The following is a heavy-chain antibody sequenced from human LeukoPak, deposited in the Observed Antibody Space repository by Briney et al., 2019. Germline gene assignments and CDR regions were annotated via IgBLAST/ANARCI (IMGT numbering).Heavy chain of an antibody. CDR2: INPNSGGT. CDR3: ARDNVVAATFDY. Sequence: GASVKVSCKASGYAFTGYYMHWVRHAPGQGLEWMGWINPNSGGTNYAQKFQGRVTMTRDTSISTAYMELSRLRSDDTAVYYCARDNVVAATFDYWGQGTLVTVSS. CDR1: GYAFTGYY. D-gene: IGHD2-15*01. J-gene: IGHJ4*02. V-gene: IGHV1-2*02.